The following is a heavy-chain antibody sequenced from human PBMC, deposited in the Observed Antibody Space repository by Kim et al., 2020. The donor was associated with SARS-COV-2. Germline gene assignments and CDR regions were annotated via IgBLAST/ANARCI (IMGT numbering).Heavy chain of an antibody. Sequence: GGSLRLSCAASGFTFSSYTMSWVRQAPGKGLEWVSSISASGGSTNYADSVKGRFTFSRDNSKNTLFLQMTSLRAEDTAVYYCGKGVVSGYYTIGDWGQGTLVTVSS. CDR2: ISASGGST. D-gene: IGHD3-3*01. V-gene: IGHV3-23*01. J-gene: IGHJ4*02. CDR3: GKGVVSGYYTIGD. CDR1: GFTFSSYT.